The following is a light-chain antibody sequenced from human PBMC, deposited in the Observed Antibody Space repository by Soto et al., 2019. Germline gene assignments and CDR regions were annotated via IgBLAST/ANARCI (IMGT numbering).Light chain of an antibody. CDR3: SSYAGSNNYV. CDR2: EVS. V-gene: IGLV2-8*01. CDR1: MSDVGGYNY. J-gene: IGLJ1*01. Sequence: HCSLTQPPSASGSPGQSVTISCTGTMSDVGGYNYISWYQQHPGKAPKLMIYEVSRRPSGVPDRFSGSKSGNTASLTVSGLQAEDEADYYCSSYAGSNNYVFGTGTKVTVL.